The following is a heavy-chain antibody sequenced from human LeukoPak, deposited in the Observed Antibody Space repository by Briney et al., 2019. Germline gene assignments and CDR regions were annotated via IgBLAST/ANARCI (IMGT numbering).Heavy chain of an antibody. V-gene: IGHV3-21*01. CDR2: ISSSSTYI. CDR1: GFTFSSYS. D-gene: IGHD3-22*01. J-gene: IGHJ3*02. CDR3: ANDGAYYDSSTDAFDI. Sequence: GGSLRLSCAASGFTFSSYSMNWVRQAPGKGLEWVSSISSSSTYIHYADSVKGRFTISRDNAKKSLYLQMNSLRAEDTAVYYCANDGAYYDSSTDAFDIWGQGTMVTVSS.